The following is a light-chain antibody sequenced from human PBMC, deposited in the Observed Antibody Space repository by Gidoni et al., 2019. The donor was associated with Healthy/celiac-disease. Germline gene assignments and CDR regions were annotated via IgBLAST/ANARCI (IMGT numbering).Light chain of an antibody. CDR1: SSNIGNNY. CDR2: DNN. J-gene: IGLJ2*01. Sequence: SGSSSNIGNNYVSWYQQLPGTAPKLLIYDNNKRPSGIPDRFSGSKSGTSATLGITGLQTGDEADYYCGTWDGSLSVGVFGGGTKLTVL. CDR3: GTWDGSLSVGV. V-gene: IGLV1-51*01.